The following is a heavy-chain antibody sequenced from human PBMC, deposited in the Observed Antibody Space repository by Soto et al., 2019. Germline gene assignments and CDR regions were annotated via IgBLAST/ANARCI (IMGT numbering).Heavy chain of an antibody. Sequence: QITLKESGPTLVRPTQTLTLTCTFSGFSLSTSGVGVGWIRQPPGKALEWLALIYWDDDKRYSPSLKSRLTIPKDNSKNQVVLTMNNMDPVDTATYYCAHSLMHLRPLYAFDIWGQGTMVTVSS. D-gene: IGHD4-17*01. J-gene: IGHJ3*02. CDR3: AHSLMHLRPLYAFDI. CDR1: GFSLSTSGVG. CDR2: IYWDDDK. V-gene: IGHV2-5*02.